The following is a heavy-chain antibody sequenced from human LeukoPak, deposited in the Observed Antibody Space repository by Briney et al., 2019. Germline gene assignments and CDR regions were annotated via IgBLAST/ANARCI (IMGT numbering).Heavy chain of an antibody. J-gene: IGHJ4*02. CDR1: GFIFNRYW. V-gene: IGHV3-33*08. CDR3: ARVLYSSSWTDY. Sequence: GGSLRLSCAASGFIFNRYWMHWVRQVPGKGLVWVAVIWYDGSNKYYADSVKGRFTISRDNSKNTLYLQMNSLRAEDTAVYYCARVLYSSSWTDYWGQGTLVTVSS. CDR2: IWYDGSNK. D-gene: IGHD6-13*01.